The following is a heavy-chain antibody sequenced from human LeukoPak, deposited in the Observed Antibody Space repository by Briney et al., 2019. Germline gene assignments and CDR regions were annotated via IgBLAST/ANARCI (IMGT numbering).Heavy chain of an antibody. CDR3: AKAGVRYFDSSGLYAFDF. Sequence: SESLSLTCAVSGGSISSTSYYWAWIRQPPGKGLEWIGAIYDSGSTYHNPSLKSRVTMSVDTSRNQLSLKLSSVDAADTAVYYCAKAGVRYFDSSGLYAFDFWGQGTTVTVSS. V-gene: IGHV4-39*01. CDR2: IYDSGST. D-gene: IGHD3-22*01. J-gene: IGHJ3*01. CDR1: GGSISSTSYY.